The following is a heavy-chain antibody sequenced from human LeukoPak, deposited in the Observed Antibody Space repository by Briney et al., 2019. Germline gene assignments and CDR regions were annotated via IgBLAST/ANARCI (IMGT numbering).Heavy chain of an antibody. CDR1: GFTFSSYG. D-gene: IGHD6-13*01. J-gene: IGHJ1*01. CDR3: AKDIGRQRLVLPLQH. Sequence: SGGSLRLSCAASGFTFSSYGMHWVRQAPGKGLEWVAFIRYDGSNKYYADSVKGRFTISRDNSKNTLYLQMNSLRAEDTAVYYCAKDIGRQRLVLPLQHWGQGTLVTVSS. V-gene: IGHV3-30*02. CDR2: IRYDGSNK.